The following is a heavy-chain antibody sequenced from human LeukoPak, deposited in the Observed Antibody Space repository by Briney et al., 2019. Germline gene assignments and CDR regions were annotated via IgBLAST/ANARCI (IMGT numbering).Heavy chain of an antibody. Sequence: GGSLRLSCTTSGFTFGAYAISWFRQAPGKGLEWVGFIRRKANGGTAEYAASVKGRFTISRDDSESIANLQMNSLKIEDTAVYYYSRGHRLEGQQLVLPDDYWGQGTLVTVSS. D-gene: IGHD6-13*01. CDR2: IRRKANGGTA. CDR3: SRGHRLEGQQLVLPDDY. V-gene: IGHV3-49*03. CDR1: GFTFGAYA. J-gene: IGHJ4*02.